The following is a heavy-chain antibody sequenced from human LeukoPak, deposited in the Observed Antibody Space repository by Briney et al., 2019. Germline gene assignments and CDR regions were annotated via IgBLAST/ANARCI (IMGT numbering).Heavy chain of an antibody. CDR3: TTENWNDPY. V-gene: IGHV3-53*01. CDR2: IYSDNT. Sequence: GGSLRLSCAASGFTFSNHAMHWVRQAPGKGLEWVSFIYSDNTHYSDSVKGRFTISRDNSKNTLYLQMNSLRAEDTAVYYCTTENWNDPYWGQGTLVTVSS. J-gene: IGHJ4*02. D-gene: IGHD1-1*01. CDR1: GFTFSNHA.